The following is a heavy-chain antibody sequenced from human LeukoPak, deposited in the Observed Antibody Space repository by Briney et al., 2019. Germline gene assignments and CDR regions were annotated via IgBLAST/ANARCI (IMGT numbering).Heavy chain of an antibody. CDR1: GYSFTSYW. CDR3: ARSIAVAGTISSNWFDP. CDR2: IYPGDSDT. Sequence: GESLKISCKGSGYSFTSYWIGWVRQMPGKGLEWMGIIYPGDSDTRYSPSFQGQVTISADKSISTAYLQWSSLKASDTAMYYCARSIAVAGTISSNWFDPWGRGTLVTVSS. J-gene: IGHJ5*02. V-gene: IGHV5-51*01. D-gene: IGHD6-19*01.